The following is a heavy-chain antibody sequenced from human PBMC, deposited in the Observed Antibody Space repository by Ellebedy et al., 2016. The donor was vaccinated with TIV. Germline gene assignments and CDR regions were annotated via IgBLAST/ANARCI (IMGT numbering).Heavy chain of an antibody. D-gene: IGHD7-27*01. Sequence: AASVKVSCKASGCTFSSYSIHWARQAPGQGLEWMGRIIPILDITNYAQNFQGRVTITADKSTSTAYMELSSLRSEDTAVYYCARAPPPRGDRSADAFDIWGQGTMVTVSS. CDR1: GCTFSSYS. J-gene: IGHJ3*02. CDR2: IIPILDIT. V-gene: IGHV1-69*04. CDR3: ARAPPPRGDRSADAFDI.